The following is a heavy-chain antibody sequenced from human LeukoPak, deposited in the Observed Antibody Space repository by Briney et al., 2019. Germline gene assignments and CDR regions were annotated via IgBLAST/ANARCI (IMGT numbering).Heavy chain of an antibody. CDR1: GFTFSDPT. Sequence: PGGSLRLSCAASGFTFSDPTIHWVRQASGKGLEWVGRIRSELNGYATAYAASVRGRFTISRDDSKNTAYLQMDNLKTGDTAVFYCTKQTADDAFDIWGRGTVVTVSS. V-gene: IGHV3-73*01. J-gene: IGHJ3*02. CDR2: IRSELNGYAT. CDR3: TKQTADDAFDI.